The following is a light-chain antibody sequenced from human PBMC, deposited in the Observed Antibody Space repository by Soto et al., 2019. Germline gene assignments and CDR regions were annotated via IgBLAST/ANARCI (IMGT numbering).Light chain of an antibody. Sequence: QSALTQPASVSGSPGQSITISCTGTSSDVGGYKYVSWYQQHPGKAPKLIIYEVINRPSGVPNRFSGSKSGDTASLTISGLLAEDEADYYCSSYTSSSTLVFGAGTKLTVL. J-gene: IGLJ3*02. CDR1: SSDVGGYKY. CDR3: SSYTSSSTLV. CDR2: EVI. V-gene: IGLV2-14*01.